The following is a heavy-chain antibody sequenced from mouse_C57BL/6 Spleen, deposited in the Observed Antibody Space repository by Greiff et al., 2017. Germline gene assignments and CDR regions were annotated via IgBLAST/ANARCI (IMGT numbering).Heavy chain of an antibody. V-gene: IGHV1-69*01. CDR2: IDPSDSYT. Sequence: VKLQQPGAELVMPGASVKLSCKASGYTFTSYWMHWVKQRPGQGLEWIGEIDPSDSYTNYNQKFKGKSTLTVDKSSSTAYMQLSSLTSEDSAVYYCARSGFYSRFAYWGQGTLVTVSA. CDR1: GYTFTSYW. CDR3: ARSGFYSRFAY. D-gene: IGHD2-12*01. J-gene: IGHJ3*01.